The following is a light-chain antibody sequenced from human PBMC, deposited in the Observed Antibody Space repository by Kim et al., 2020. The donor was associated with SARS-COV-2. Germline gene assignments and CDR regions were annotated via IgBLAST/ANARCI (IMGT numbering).Light chain of an antibody. CDR1: NIGSKR. Sequence: PGKTAKITCGGNNIGSKRVLWYQQKPGQAPVLVIYYDSDRLSGIPERFSGSNSGNTATLTISRVEAGDEADYYCQVWDSSSDHPVFGGGTQLTVL. CDR2: YDS. CDR3: QVWDSSSDHPV. J-gene: IGLJ3*02. V-gene: IGLV3-21*04.